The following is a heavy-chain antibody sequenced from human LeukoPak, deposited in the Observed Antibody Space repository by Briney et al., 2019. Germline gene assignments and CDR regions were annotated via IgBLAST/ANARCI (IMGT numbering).Heavy chain of an antibody. CDR1: GFIFSSYS. J-gene: IGHJ4*02. V-gene: IGHV3-21*01. D-gene: IGHD3-22*01. CDR2: MSSSSSFI. Sequence: PGGSLRLSCTASGFIFSSYSMNWVRQAPGKGLEWVSSMSSSSSFIYHADSVMGRFSISRDNAKNSLYLQMNNLRAEDTAAYYCARAGDYYDSNGYYQDTGNLDNWGQGTLVTVSS. CDR3: ARAGDYYDSNGYYQDTGNLDN.